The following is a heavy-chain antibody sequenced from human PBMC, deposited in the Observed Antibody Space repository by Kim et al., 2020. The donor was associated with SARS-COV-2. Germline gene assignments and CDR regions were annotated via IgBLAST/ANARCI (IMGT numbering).Heavy chain of an antibody. D-gene: IGHD2-21*02. CDR3: AKFQEVVTAKPPYYYYGMDV. CDR1: GFTFSSYA. CDR2: ISGSGGST. V-gene: IGHV3-23*01. J-gene: IGHJ6*02. Sequence: GGSLRLSCAASGFTFSSYAMSWVRQAPGKGLEWVSAISGSGGSTYYADSVKGRFTISRDNSKNTLYLQMNSLRAEDTAVYYCAKFQEVVTAKPPYYYYGMDVWGQGTTFTVSS.